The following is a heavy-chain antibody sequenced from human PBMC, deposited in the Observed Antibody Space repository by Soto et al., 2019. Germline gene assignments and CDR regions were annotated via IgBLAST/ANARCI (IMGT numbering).Heavy chain of an antibody. V-gene: IGHV2-5*02. D-gene: IGHD1-26*01. CDR3: PPSRYSNPWYPKATFDF. J-gene: IGHJ4*02. CDR1: GFSLSTSGVG. CDR2: IYWDDDV. Sequence: QITLKESGPSLIKPTQTLTLTCTFSGFSLSTSGVGVGWIRQPPGKALEWLALIYWDDDVRYSPSLNSRLTVTKDTSKTQVLLTMTNMDPVDTATYSFPPSRYSNPWYPKATFDFWGQGTLVSAPS.